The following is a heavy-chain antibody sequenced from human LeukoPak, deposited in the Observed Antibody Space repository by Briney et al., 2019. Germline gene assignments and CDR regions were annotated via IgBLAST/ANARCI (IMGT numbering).Heavy chain of an antibody. J-gene: IGHJ3*02. CDR2: IYYSGST. D-gene: IGHD3-22*01. V-gene: IGHV4-31*03. CDR3: ARYEGARYYGSSGSMGGAFDI. Sequence: SQTLSLTCTVSGGSISSGGYYWSWIRQHPGKGLEWIGYIYYSGSTYYNPSLKSRVTISVDTSKNQFSLKLSSVTAADTAMYYCARYEGARYYGSSGSMGGAFDIWGQGTTVTVSS. CDR1: GGSISSGGYY.